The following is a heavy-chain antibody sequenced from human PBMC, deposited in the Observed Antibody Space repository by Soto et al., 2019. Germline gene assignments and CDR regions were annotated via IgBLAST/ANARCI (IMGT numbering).Heavy chain of an antibody. V-gene: IGHV4-39*01. Sequence: PWDTLSLTCTFSGGSIISIIYYLCFIRQPPWNGLELIGSIYYSLSTYYNPSLKSRVTISVDTSKNQFSLKLSSVTSADTAVYYCARLTGSTGGDYYSGMDVWGQGPKVTXS. J-gene: IGHJ6*02. CDR1: GGSIISIIYY. CDR3: ARLTGSTGGDYYSGMDV. D-gene: IGHD2-2*01. CDR2: IYYSLST.